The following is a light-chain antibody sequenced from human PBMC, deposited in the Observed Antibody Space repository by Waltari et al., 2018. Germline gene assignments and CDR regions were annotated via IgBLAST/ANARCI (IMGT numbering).Light chain of an antibody. V-gene: IGKV1-5*03. Sequence: DIQMTQSPSTLSASVVCRVTITCRASQSVNRWLAGYQQKPVKAPKLLISKASALQNGVAPRFSGGGSGTEFTLTISNLQPDDSSTYYCQQYEAFPVTFGQGTKVEIK. CDR1: QSVNRW. CDR2: KAS. J-gene: IGKJ1*01. CDR3: QQYEAFPVT.